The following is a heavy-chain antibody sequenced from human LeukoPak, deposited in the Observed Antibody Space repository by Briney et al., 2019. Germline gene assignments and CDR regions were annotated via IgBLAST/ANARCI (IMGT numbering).Heavy chain of an antibody. CDR2: IKQDGSEK. J-gene: IGHJ4*02. D-gene: IGHD2-21*01. V-gene: IGHV3-7*01. CDR1: GFTFSNAW. Sequence: PGGSLRLSCAASGFTFSNAWMSWVRQAPGKGLEWVANIKQDGSEKYYVDSVKGRFTISRDNAKNSLYLQMNSLRAEDTAVYYCARGAHCGDYWGQGTLVTVSS. CDR3: ARGAHCGDY.